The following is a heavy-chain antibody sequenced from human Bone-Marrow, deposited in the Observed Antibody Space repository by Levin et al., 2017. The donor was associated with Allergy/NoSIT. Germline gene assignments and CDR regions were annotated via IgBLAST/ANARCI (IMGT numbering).Heavy chain of an antibody. D-gene: IGHD3-9*01. Sequence: SETLSLTCTVSGDSISSSSYYWAWIRQPPGKGLELIGRLYYTGNTYYNPSLKSRVTISIDTSKNQFSLKLTFVTAADTSVYYCARQRLANDYFDYWGQGTLVTVSS. CDR3: ARQRLANDYFDY. V-gene: IGHV4-39*01. CDR1: GDSISSSSYY. CDR2: LYYTGNT. J-gene: IGHJ4*02.